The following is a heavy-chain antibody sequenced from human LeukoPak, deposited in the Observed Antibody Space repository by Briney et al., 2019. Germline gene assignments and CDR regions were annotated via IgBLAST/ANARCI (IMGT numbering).Heavy chain of an antibody. CDR3: ARELFREPLRRRYFDY. CDR1: GFTFSSYA. Sequence: GGSLRLSCAASGFTFSSYAMSWVRQAPGKGLEWVSAISGSGGSTYYADSVKGRFTISRDNSKNTLYLQMNSLRAEDTAVYYCARELFREPLRRRYFDYWGQGTLVTVSS. D-gene: IGHD2-21*01. V-gene: IGHV3-23*01. CDR2: ISGSGGST. J-gene: IGHJ4*02.